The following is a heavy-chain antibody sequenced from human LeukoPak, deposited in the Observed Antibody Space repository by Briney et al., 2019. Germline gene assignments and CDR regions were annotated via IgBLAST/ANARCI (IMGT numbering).Heavy chain of an antibody. CDR1: GFTFSSYG. D-gene: IGHD5-12*01. J-gene: IGHJ6*02. CDR2: ISSSSSYI. Sequence: GGSLRLSCAASGFTFSSYGMNWVRQAPGKGLGWVSSISSSSSYIYYADSVKGRFTISRDNAKNSLYLQMNSLRAEDTAVYYCARDWGFVAKAGSYYYYGMDVWGQGTTVTVSS. CDR3: ARDWGFVAKAGSYYYYGMDV. V-gene: IGHV3-21*01.